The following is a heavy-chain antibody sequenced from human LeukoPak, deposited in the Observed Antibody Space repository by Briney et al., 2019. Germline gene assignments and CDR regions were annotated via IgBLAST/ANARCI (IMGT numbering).Heavy chain of an antibody. D-gene: IGHD3-16*01. CDR1: GFTLSNSW. V-gene: IGHV3-7*01. Sequence: GGSLRLSCAASGFTLSNSWMSWVRQAPGKGLEWVAMITQDGSEKNYVDSVKGRFAISRDNAKNSLYLQMNSLRAGDTAVYYCARGGGDCWGQGTLVTVSS. J-gene: IGHJ4*02. CDR2: ITQDGSEK. CDR3: ARGGGDC.